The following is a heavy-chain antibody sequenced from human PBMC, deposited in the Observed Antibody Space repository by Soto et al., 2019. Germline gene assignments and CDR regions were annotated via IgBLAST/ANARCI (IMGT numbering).Heavy chain of an antibody. J-gene: IGHJ4*02. CDR1: GGSVSSGSYY. V-gene: IGHV4-61*01. D-gene: IGHD1-26*01. Sequence: QVQLQESGPGLVKPSETLSLTCTVSGGSVSSGSYYWSWIRQPPGKGLEWIGYIYYSGSTNYNPSLKSRVTISVDTSKNQFPLKLSSVTAADTAVYYCARRYSGSYYDTRLLFDYWGQGTLVTVSS. CDR3: ARRYSGSYYDTRLLFDY. CDR2: IYYSGST.